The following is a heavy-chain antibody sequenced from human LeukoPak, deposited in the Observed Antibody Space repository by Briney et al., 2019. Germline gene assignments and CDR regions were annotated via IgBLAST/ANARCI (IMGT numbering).Heavy chain of an antibody. J-gene: IGHJ6*03. V-gene: IGHV1-8*01. CDR2: MNPNSGNA. CDR1: GYTFTSYD. Sequence: ASVKVSCKASGYTFTSYDINWVRQATGQGREWMGWMNPNSGNAGYAQKFQGRVTMTRNTSISTAYMELSSLRSEDTAVYYCARTPTVVVPTRGYYMDVWGKGTTVTVPS. CDR3: ARTPTVVVPTRGYYMDV. D-gene: IGHD2-2*01.